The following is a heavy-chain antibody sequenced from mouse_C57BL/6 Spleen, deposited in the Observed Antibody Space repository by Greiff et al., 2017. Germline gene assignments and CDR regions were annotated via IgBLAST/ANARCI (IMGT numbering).Heavy chain of an antibody. D-gene: IGHD3-2*02. CDR3: ARDGGLRLRFAY. CDR1: GFTFSSYA. CDR2: ISDGGSYT. V-gene: IGHV5-4*01. Sequence: DVLLVQSGGGLVKPGGSLKLSCAASGFTFSSYAMSWVRQTPEKRLEWVATISDGGSYTYYPDNVKGRFTISRDNAKNNLYLQMSHLKSEDTAMYYCARDGGLRLRFAYWGQGTLVTVSA. J-gene: IGHJ3*01.